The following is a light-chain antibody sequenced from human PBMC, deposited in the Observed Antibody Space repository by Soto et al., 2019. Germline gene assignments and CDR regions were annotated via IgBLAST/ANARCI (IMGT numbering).Light chain of an antibody. CDR1: SSDVGGYNY. CDR2: EVS. CDR3: SSYTRSSTAI. J-gene: IGLJ2*01. Sequence: QSVLTQPASVSGSPGQSITISCTGTSSDVGGYNYVSWYQHYPGKAPKLMICEVSNRPSGVSNRFSGSKSGNTASLTISGLQAEDEADYYCSSYTRSSTAIFGGGTKVTVL. V-gene: IGLV2-14*01.